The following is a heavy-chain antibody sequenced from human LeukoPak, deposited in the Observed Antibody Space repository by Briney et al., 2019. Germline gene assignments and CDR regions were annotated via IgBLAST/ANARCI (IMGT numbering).Heavy chain of an antibody. D-gene: IGHD1-1*01. J-gene: IGHJ4*02. CDR1: GYTLTELS. CDR3: ATLNWKDRGFDY. Sequence: ASVKVSCKVSGYTLTELSMHWVRQAPGKGLEWMGGFDPEDGETIYAQKFQGRVTMTEDTSTDTAYMELSRLRSEDTAVYYCATLNWKDRGFDYWGQGTLVTVSS. CDR2: FDPEDGET. V-gene: IGHV1-24*01.